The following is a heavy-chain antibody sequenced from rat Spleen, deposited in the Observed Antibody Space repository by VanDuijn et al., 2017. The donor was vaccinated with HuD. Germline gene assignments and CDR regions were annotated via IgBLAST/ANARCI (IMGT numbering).Heavy chain of an antibody. J-gene: IGHJ2*01. Sequence: EVQLVESGGGLVQPGRSLKLSCAASGFTFDDYHMAWVRQAPTKGLEWVASINYDGSNTYYRDSVKGRFTLSRDNAKSSLYLQMDSLRSEDTATYYCARHLPVDYWGQGVMVTVSS. V-gene: IGHV5-20*01. CDR2: INYDGSNT. CDR1: GFTFDDYH. D-gene: IGHD1-4*01. CDR3: ARHLPVDY.